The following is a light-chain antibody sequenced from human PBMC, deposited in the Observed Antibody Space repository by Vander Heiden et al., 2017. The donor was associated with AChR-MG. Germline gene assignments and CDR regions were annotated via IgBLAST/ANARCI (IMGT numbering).Light chain of an antibody. CDR3: AAGDDSLNGPV. CDR2: SNN. J-gene: IGLJ2*01. Sequence: QSVLTQPPSQSGTPGHRGTISGCGSSSNIGSNTLNGYQQLPGTAPKLLIYSNNQRPSGGPDRFSGSKSGTSASLAISGLQSEDEADYYCAAGDDSLNGPVFGGGTKLTVL. V-gene: IGLV1-44*01. CDR1: SSNIGSNT.